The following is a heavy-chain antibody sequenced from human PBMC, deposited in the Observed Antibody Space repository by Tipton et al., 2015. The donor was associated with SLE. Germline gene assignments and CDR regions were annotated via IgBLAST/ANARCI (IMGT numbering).Heavy chain of an antibody. CDR1: GGSFSQYY. Sequence: TLSLTCAVYGGSFSQYYWSWIRQSPGKGLEWIGEINHSGSTIYNPSLKSRVTISVDRSKSQFSLKLTSVTAADTAVYYCARSNLGETFDIWGQGTMVTVSS. CDR3: ARSNLGETFDI. V-gene: IGHV4-34*01. CDR2: INHSGST. D-gene: IGHD4-11*01. J-gene: IGHJ3*02.